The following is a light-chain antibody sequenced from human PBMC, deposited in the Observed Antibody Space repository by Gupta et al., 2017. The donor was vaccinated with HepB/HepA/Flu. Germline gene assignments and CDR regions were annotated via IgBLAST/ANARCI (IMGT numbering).Light chain of an antibody. CDR1: SSNIGSNY. J-gene: IGLJ3*02. CDR3: AAWDDSMSGWV. CDR2: TNN. V-gene: IGLV1-47*01. Sequence: QSVLPHPTSASGAPGQRVNISWSGSSSNIGSNYVYWYQQVPGTAPKLLIYTNNKRHSGVPDRFSGSKSGTSASLAISGLRSEEEADYYCAAWDDSMSGWVFGGGTKLTVL.